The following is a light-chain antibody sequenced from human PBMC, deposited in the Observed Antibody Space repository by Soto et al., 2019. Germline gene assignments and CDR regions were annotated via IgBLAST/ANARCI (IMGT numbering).Light chain of an antibody. Sequence: QSVLTQPASVSGSPGQSITISCTGTSSDVGGYNFVSWYQQHPGKAPKLIIYDVSNRPSGVSYRFSGSKSGKTATLAITGLQTGDEADYYCGTWDSCLSAGRYVFGTGTKVTVL. CDR2: DVS. J-gene: IGLJ1*01. CDR1: SSDVGGYNF. CDR3: GTWDSCLSAGRYV. V-gene: IGLV2-14*01.